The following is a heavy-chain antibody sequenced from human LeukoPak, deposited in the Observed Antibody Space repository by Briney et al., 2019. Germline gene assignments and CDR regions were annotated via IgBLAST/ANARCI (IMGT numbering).Heavy chain of an antibody. D-gene: IGHD1-1*01. Sequence: SVILSCRASGYTFSGYYMHWVRLAPGQGLEWMGWINPRSGGTNYAQKFQGRVTMTRDTSITTAYMELNSLRSHDTAVYYCARDHGYNWNDAVPVDYWDQGTLGTVPS. CDR1: GYTFSGYY. V-gene: IGHV1-2*02. CDR2: INPRSGGT. J-gene: IGHJ4*02. CDR3: ARDHGYNWNDAVPVDY.